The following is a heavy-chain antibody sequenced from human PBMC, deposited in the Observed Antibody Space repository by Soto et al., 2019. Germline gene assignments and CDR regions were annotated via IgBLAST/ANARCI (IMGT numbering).Heavy chain of an antibody. D-gene: IGHD4-17*01. CDR1: GFTFSNAW. CDR2: IWYDGSNK. J-gene: IGHJ6*02. CDR3: ARDTAHYYGMDV. Sequence: GGSLRLSCAASGFTFSNAWMSWVRQAPGKGLEWVAVIWYDGSNKYYADSVKGRFTISRDNSKNTLYLQMNSLRAEDTAVYYCARDTAHYYGMDVWGQGTTVTVSS. V-gene: IGHV3-33*08.